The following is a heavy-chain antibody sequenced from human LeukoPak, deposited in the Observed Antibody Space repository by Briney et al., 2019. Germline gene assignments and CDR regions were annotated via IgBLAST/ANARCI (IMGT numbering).Heavy chain of an antibody. CDR3: TRVGYIDEGIDC. J-gene: IGHJ4*02. CDR2: IKQDGSKK. D-gene: IGHD5-24*01. Sequence: GGSLRLSCVASGFPFSSYWMTWVRQAPGKGLEWVANIKQDGSKKSYVDSVKGRFTISRDNAKNSLYLQMNSLRAEDTAIYYCTRVGYIDEGIDCWGQGTLVTVSS. CDR1: GFPFSSYW. V-gene: IGHV3-7*04.